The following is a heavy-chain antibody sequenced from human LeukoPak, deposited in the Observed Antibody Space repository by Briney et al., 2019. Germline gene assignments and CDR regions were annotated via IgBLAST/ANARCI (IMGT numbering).Heavy chain of an antibody. CDR1: GFIFSNYA. V-gene: IGHV3-30*04. D-gene: IGHD4-17*01. J-gene: IGHJ4*02. Sequence: GGSLRLSCAASGFIFSNYAMHWVRQAPGKGLEWVAVISYDGSNKYYADSVKGRFTISRDNSKNTLYLQMNSLRVQDTAIYYCARDPDYGNCFLDQWGQGTLVTVSS. CDR2: ISYDGSNK. CDR3: ARDPDYGNCFLDQ.